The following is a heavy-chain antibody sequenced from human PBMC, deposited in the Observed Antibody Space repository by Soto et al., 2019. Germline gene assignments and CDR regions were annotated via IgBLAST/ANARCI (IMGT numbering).Heavy chain of an antibody. D-gene: IGHD3-3*01. Sequence: PGGSLRLSCAASGFTFSSYWMHWVRQAPGKGLVWVSRISIDGSRTNYADSVKGRFTISRDNAKNTLYLQMNGLRAEDTAVYYCAKDGQSGFWSGYYLEVWGKGTTVIVSS. J-gene: IGHJ6*03. CDR2: ISIDGSRT. CDR3: AKDGQSGFWSGYYLEV. CDR1: GFTFSSYW. V-gene: IGHV3-74*01.